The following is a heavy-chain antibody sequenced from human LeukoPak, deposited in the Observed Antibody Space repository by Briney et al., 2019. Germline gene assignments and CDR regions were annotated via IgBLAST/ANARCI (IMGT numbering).Heavy chain of an antibody. Sequence: PSETLSLTCAVSGGSISSNSYYWGWIRQPPGKGLEWIGSIYYSGSTYYNPSLKSRVTISVDTSKNQFSLKLSSVTAADTAVYYCARDRSGRNAFDIWGQGTMVTVSS. J-gene: IGHJ3*02. CDR1: GGSISSNSYY. V-gene: IGHV4-39*02. CDR3: ARDRSGRNAFDI. D-gene: IGHD1-14*01. CDR2: IYYSGST.